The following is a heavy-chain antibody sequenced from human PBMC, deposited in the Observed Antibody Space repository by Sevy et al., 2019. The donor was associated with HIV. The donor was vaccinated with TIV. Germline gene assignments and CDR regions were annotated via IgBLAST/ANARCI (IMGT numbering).Heavy chain of an antibody. J-gene: IGHJ3*01. CDR1: GYTFTTYY. CDR3: ASANWASRDGFDV. CDR2: VNLNNGGT. D-gene: IGHD7-27*01. V-gene: IGHV1-2*02. Sequence: ASVKVSCKASGYTFTTYYMHWVRQAPGQGLEWMGWVNLNNGGTNYAQKFQGRVTMTRHTSISTAYMEVSRLGSDDTAVYYCASANWASRDGFDVWGQGTLVTVSS.